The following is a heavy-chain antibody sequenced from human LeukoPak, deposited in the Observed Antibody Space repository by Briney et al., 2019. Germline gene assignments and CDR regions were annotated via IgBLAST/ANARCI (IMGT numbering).Heavy chain of an antibody. CDR2: INASGGNT. CDR1: GFAFNFYA. V-gene: IGHV3-23*01. CDR3: AKPISGGLAVSADWFDP. J-gene: IGHJ5*02. Sequence: GGSLRLSCAASGFAFNFYAMTWVRQAPGKRLQWVSTINASGGNTYYAESVRGRFTVSRDNSKDTLYLQLNSLTAEDTAIYYCAKPISGGLAVSADWFDPWGQGTLVAVSS. D-gene: IGHD6-19*01.